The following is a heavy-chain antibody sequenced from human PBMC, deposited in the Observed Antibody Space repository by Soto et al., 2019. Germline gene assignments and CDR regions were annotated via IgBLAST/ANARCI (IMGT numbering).Heavy chain of an antibody. V-gene: IGHV1-18*04. Sequence: ASVKVSCKASEYTFTYRYLHWVRQAPGQGLEWMGWINAYNGNTNYAQNLQGRVTLTTDTSTSTAYMELRSLRSNDTAVYYCAMVDVYVTPSPQDVWGQGTTVTVSS. D-gene: IGHD3-16*01. CDR2: INAYNGNT. CDR3: AMVDVYVTPSPQDV. CDR1: EYTFTYRY. J-gene: IGHJ6*02.